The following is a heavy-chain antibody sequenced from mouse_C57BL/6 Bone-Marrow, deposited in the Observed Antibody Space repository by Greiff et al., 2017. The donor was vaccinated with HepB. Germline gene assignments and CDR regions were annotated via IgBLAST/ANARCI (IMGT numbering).Heavy chain of an antibody. V-gene: IGHV1-55*01. J-gene: IGHJ1*03. CDR3: VGGANYYGSSYWYFDV. Sequence: QVQLQQPGAELVKPGASVKMSCKASGYTFTSYWITWVKQRPGQGLEWIGDIYPGSGSTNYNEKFKSKATLTVDTSSSTAYMQLSSLTSEDSAVYYCVGGANYYGSSYWYFDVWGTGTTVTVSS. CDR1: GYTFTSYW. D-gene: IGHD1-1*01. CDR2: IYPGSGST.